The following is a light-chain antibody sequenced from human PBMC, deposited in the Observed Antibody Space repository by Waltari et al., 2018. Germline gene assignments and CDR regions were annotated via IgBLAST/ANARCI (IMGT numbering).Light chain of an antibody. CDR1: QSLLHSNGYNY. J-gene: IGKJ1*01. CDR2: VAS. CDR3: MQTRETPQT. V-gene: IGKV2-28*01. Sequence: DIVMPQSPVSLSVPPGEPASISCRSSQSLLHSNGYNYVDWHVQKPGQSPQLLIYVASKRASGVPDRFSGSGSGTDFTLKISRVEAEDVGVYYCMQTRETPQTFGQGTKVEIK.